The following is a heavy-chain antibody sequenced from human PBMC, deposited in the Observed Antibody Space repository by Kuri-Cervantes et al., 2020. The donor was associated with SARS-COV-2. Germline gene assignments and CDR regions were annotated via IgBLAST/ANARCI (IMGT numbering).Heavy chain of an antibody. D-gene: IGHD6-13*01. CDR3: ARVASSWYSLDYYYYMDV. CDR1: GYTFTGYY. V-gene: IGHV1-2*02. J-gene: IGHJ6*03. Sequence: ASVKVSCKASGYTFTGYYMRWVRQAPGQGLDWMGWINPNSGGTNYAQKFQGRVTMTTDTSTSTAYMELRSLRSDDTAVYYCARVASSWYSLDYYYYMDVWGKGTTVTVSS. CDR2: INPNSGGT.